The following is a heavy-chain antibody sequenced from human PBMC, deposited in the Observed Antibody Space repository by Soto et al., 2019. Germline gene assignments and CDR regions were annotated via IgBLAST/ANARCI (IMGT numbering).Heavy chain of an antibody. CDR3: ARGRSYYYGSGSWY. CDR2: ISYDGSNK. V-gene: IGHV3-30-3*01. Sequence: QVQLVESGGGVVQPGRSLRLSCAASGFTFSSYAMHWVRQAPGKGLEWVAVISYDGSNKYYADSVKGRFTISRDNSKNTLYLQMNSLRAEDTAVYYCARGRSYYYGSGSWYWGQGTLVTVSS. J-gene: IGHJ4*02. CDR1: GFTFSSYA. D-gene: IGHD3-10*01.